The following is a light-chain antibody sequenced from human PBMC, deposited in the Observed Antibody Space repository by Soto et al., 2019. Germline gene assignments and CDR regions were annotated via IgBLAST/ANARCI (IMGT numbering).Light chain of an antibody. CDR1: QSVRTK. J-gene: IGKJ5*01. CDR3: QQYNTWPAEIT. Sequence: ETVMTQSPATLSVSHWERATLSCRASQSVRTKVAWYQQTPGQAPRLLIYGASSRATGIPARFSGSGSGTESTLTISSLQSEDSAVYYCQQYNTWPAEITFGQATRLEIK. CDR2: GAS. V-gene: IGKV3D-15*01.